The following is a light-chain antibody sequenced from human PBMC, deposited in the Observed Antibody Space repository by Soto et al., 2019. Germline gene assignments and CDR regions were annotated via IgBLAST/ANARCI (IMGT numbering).Light chain of an antibody. CDR1: ESVHRN. CDR2: YAS. V-gene: IGKV3-15*01. CDR3: QHYNNWPPT. J-gene: IGKJ3*01. Sequence: EMVMTQSPATLSVSPGERVTLSCRASESVHRNLAWYQQKPGQGPSLLIYYASTRATGVPNRFTGSGSGTDFTLNISSLQSEDSGVYHCQHYNNWPPTFGPGTKVEIK.